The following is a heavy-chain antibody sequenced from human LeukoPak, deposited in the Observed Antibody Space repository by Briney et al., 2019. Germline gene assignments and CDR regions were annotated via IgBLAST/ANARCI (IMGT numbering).Heavy chain of an antibody. CDR2: IHHSGGT. CDR1: GGSISSGGYS. J-gene: IGHJ4*02. D-gene: IGHD6-19*01. CDR3: ARGGIAVAAPFDY. Sequence: PSQTLSLTCTVSGGSISSGGYSWSWIRQPPGKGLEWIGNIHHSGGTYYNPSLKSRVTISVDRSKNQFSLKLSSVTAADTAVYYCARGGIAVAAPFDYWGQGTLVTVSS. V-gene: IGHV4-30-2*01.